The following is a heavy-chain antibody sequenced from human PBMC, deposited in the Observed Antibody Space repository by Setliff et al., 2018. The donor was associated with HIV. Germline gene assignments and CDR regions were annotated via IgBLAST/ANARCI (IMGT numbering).Heavy chain of an antibody. V-gene: IGHV3-48*03. Sequence: GSLRLSCAASGFTFSRYEMNWVRQAPGKGLEWVSYISSSGGTIYYADSVKGRFTISRDNSKNTVYLQMNSLRAEDTAVYYCAKTSNTGYLFCSDYWGQGTLVTSPQ. J-gene: IGHJ4*02. CDR2: ISSSGGTI. CDR3: AKTSNTGYLFCSDY. CDR1: GFTFSRYE. D-gene: IGHD3-9*01.